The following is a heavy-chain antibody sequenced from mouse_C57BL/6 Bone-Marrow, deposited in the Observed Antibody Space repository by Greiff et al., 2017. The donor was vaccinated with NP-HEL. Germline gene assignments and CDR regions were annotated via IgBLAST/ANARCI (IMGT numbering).Heavy chain of an antibody. J-gene: IGHJ2*01. D-gene: IGHD1-1*01. V-gene: IGHV1-81*01. Sequence: QVQLQQSGAELARPGASVKLSCKASGYTFTSYGISWVKQRTGQGLEWIGEIYPRSGNTYYNEKFKGKATLTADKSSSTAYMELRSLTSEDSAVYFCARLPITTVVVPFDYWGQGTTLTVSS. CDR3: ARLPITTVVVPFDY. CDR2: IYPRSGNT. CDR1: GYTFTSYG.